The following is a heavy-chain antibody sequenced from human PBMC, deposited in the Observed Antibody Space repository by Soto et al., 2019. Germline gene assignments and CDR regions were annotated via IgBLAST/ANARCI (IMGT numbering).Heavy chain of an antibody. J-gene: IGHJ3*02. CDR3: ASLYYYDSSGPTPPDAFDI. Sequence: VGSLRLSCAASGFTFSSYSMNWIRQAPGKGLEWVSSISSSSSYIYYADSVKGRFTISRDNAKNSLYLQMNSLRAEDTAVYYCASLYYYDSSGPTPPDAFDIWGQGTMVTVSS. CDR1: GFTFSSYS. V-gene: IGHV3-21*01. CDR2: ISSSSSYI. D-gene: IGHD3-22*01.